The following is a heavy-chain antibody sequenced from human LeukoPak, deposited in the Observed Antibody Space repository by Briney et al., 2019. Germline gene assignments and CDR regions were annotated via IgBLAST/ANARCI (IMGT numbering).Heavy chain of an antibody. D-gene: IGHD1-26*01. CDR1: GFTFSSYA. V-gene: IGHV3-30-3*01. CDR2: ISYDGSNE. J-gene: IGHJ4*02. Sequence: GGSLRLSCAASGFTFSSYAMHWVRQAPGKGLEWVAVISYDGSNEYYADSVKGRFTISRDNSKNTLYLQMNSLRAEDTAVYYCAREELGMVFFDNWGQGTLVTVSS. CDR3: AREELGMVFFDN.